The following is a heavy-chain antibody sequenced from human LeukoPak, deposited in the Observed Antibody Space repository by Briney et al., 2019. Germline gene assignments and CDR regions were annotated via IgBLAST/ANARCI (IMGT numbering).Heavy chain of an antibody. J-gene: IGHJ5*02. CDR2: INHSGST. CDR1: GGSFSGYY. Sequence: SETLYLTCAVYGGSFSGYYWSWIRQPPGKGLEWIGEINHSGSTNYNPSLKSRVTISVDTSKNQFSLKLSSVTAADTAVYYCARGARIAAAQNWFDPWGQGTLVTVSS. V-gene: IGHV4-34*01. CDR3: ARGARIAAAQNWFDP. D-gene: IGHD6-13*01.